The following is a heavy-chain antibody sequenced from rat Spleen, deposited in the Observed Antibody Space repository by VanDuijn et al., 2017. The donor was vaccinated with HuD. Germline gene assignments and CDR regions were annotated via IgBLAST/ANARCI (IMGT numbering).Heavy chain of an antibody. CDR2: MWSGGGT. CDR1: GFSLTDYS. CDR3: ARGAYGGYSEWFDY. J-gene: IGHJ2*01. V-gene: IGHV2S63*01. D-gene: IGHD1-11*01. Sequence: EVQLKESGPGLVQPSQTLSLTCTVSGFSLTDYSVHWVRQPPGKSLEWMGVMWSGGGTAYNSALKSRLSISRDTSKNQVFLKMNSLQSEDTTTYYCARGAYGGYSEWFDYWGQGVMVTVSS.